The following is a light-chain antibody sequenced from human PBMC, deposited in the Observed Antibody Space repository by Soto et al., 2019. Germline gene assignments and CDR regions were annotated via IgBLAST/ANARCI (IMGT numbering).Light chain of an antibody. CDR1: QRVSRN. V-gene: IGKV3D-15*01. CDR2: AAS. Sequence: EILLTQSPATLSLSPGDSATLSCRASQRVSRNVAWYQQKPGQAPRLLISAASTGAAGVPARFNAAGSGTVFTLTISSLQSEDFAVYYCQQYNDWPPLTFGGGTKVEIK. CDR3: QQYNDWPPLT. J-gene: IGKJ4*01.